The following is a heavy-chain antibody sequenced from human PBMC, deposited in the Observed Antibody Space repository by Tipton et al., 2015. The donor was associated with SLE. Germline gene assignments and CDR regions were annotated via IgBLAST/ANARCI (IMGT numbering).Heavy chain of an antibody. CDR3: ASWEWELLRGIDY. CDR1: GGSISSGSYY. D-gene: IGHD1-26*01. Sequence: TLSLTCTVSGGSISSGSYYWSWIRQPAGKGLEWIGHIYTSGSTNYNPSLKRRVTISVDTSKNQFSLKLSSVTAADTAVYYCASWEWELLRGIDYWGQGTLVTVSS. CDR2: IYTSGST. J-gene: IGHJ4*02. V-gene: IGHV4-61*09.